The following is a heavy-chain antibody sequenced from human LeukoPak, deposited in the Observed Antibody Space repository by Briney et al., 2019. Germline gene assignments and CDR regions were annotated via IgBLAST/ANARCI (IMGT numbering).Heavy chain of an antibody. Sequence: SETLSLTCTVSGGSISSYYWSWIRQPPGKGLEWIGYIYYSGSTNYNPSLKSRVTISVDTSKNQFSLKLSSVTAADTAVYYCARAGYSGYDLGEFDYWGQGTLVTVPS. CDR3: ARAGYSGYDLGEFDY. CDR2: IYYSGST. J-gene: IGHJ4*02. V-gene: IGHV4-59*01. D-gene: IGHD5-12*01. CDR1: GGSISSYY.